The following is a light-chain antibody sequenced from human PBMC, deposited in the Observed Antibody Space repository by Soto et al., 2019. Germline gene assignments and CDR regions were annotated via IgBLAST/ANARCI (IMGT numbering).Light chain of an antibody. CDR2: ATS. Sequence: EIVLTPSPGTLSLSPGERASLSCWASQSVSSNLAWYQQKPGQTPRLLIYATSTRATGIPARFSGSGSGTEFTLTISSLQPDDFATYYCQQYRTFGQGTKVDI. CDR1: QSVSSN. J-gene: IGKJ1*01. CDR3: QQYRT. V-gene: IGKV3-15*01.